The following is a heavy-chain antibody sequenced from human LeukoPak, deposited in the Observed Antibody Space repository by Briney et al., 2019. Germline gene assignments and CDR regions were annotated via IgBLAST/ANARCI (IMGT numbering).Heavy chain of an antibody. D-gene: IGHD3-10*01. V-gene: IGHV3-9*01. CDR3: AKDMGGSGSYYNEFDY. CDR1: GFTFDDYA. CDR2: ISWNSGSI. J-gene: IGHJ4*02. Sequence: GGSLRLSCAASGFTFDDYAMHWVRQAPGKGLEWVSGISWNSGSIGYADSVKGRFTISRDNAKNSLYLQMNSLRAEDTALYYCAKDMGGSGSYYNEFDYWGQGTLVTVSS.